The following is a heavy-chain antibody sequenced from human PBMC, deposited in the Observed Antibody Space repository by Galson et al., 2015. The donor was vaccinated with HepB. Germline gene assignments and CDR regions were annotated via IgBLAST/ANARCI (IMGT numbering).Heavy chain of an antibody. V-gene: IGHV4-30-4*01. J-gene: IGHJ3*02. CDR2: IYYSGST. Sequence: TLSLTCTVSGGSISSGDYYWSWIRQPPGKGLEWIGYIYYSGSTYYNPSLKSRVTISVDTSKNQFSLKLSSVTAADTAVYYCATIQQLVTLAAFDIWGQGTMVTVSS. CDR1: GGSISSGDYY. D-gene: IGHD6-13*01. CDR3: ATIQQLVTLAAFDI.